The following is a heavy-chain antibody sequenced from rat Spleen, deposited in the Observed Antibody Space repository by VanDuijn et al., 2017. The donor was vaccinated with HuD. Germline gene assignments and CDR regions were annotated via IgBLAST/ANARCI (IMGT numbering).Heavy chain of an antibody. V-gene: IGHV2-45*01. D-gene: IGHD3-8*01. CDR2: MWSGGST. J-gene: IGHJ2*01. Sequence: QVQLMESGPGLVQPSETLSLTCTVSGFSLTSYNVHWVRQPPGKGLEWMGVMWSGGSTDYNSALKSRLSINRDTSKSQVFLKMNSLQPEDTGTYYCARHWTHYFDYWGQGVMVTVSS. CDR3: ARHWTHYFDY. CDR1: GFSLTSYN.